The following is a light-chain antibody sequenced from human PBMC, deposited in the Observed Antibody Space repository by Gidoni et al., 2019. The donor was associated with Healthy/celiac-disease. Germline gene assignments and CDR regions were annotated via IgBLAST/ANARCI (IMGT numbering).Light chain of an antibody. J-gene: IGLJ2*01. CDR2: QDS. Sequence: SYELTQPPSVYVSPGQTASITCSGDKLGDKYACWYQQKTGQSPVLVIYQDSKRPSGIPDRFSGSNSWNTATLTISGTQAMDEAYYYCQAWDSSTVVFGGGTKLTVL. CDR3: QAWDSSTVV. V-gene: IGLV3-1*01. CDR1: KLGDKY.